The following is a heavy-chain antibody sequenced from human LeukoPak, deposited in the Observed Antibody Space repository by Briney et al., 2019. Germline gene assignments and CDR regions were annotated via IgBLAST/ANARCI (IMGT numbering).Heavy chain of an antibody. CDR1: GLSFSTYA. J-gene: IGHJ4*02. CDR2: IRNDGSDK. CDR3: AKDSNWSFDY. D-gene: IGHD3-3*01. V-gene: IGHV3-30*02. Sequence: GGSLRLSCAASGLSFSTYAIHWVRQTPGTGLEWVAFIRNDGSDKYYGDSVKGRFTISRDNSKNTVSLHMNSLRAEDTAVYYCAKDSNWSFDYWGQGTLVTVSS.